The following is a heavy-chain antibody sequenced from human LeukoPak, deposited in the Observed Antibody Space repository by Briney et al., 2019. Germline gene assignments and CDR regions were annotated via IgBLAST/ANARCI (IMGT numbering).Heavy chain of an antibody. CDR2: IHSGGST. D-gene: IGHD4-23*01. CDR1: GFTVSSNY. Sequence: GGSLRLSCAASGFTVSSNYMSWVRQAPGKGLEWVSVIHSGGSTYYADSVKGRFTISRDNSKNTLYLQMNSLRAEDTAVYYCASTVVTPQTLDYWGQGTLVTVSS. V-gene: IGHV3-53*01. J-gene: IGHJ4*02. CDR3: ASTVVTPQTLDY.